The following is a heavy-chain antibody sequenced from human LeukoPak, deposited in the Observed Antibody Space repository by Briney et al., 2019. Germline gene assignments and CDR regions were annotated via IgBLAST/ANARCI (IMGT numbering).Heavy chain of an antibody. Sequence: PSETLSLTCAVYGGSFSGYYWSWIRQPPGKGLEWIGEINHSGSTNYNPSLKSRVTISVDTSKNQFSLKLSSVTAADTAVYYCARALGGSSWYPFDYWGQGTLVTVSS. CDR2: INHSGST. D-gene: IGHD6-13*01. CDR3: ARALGGSSWYPFDY. V-gene: IGHV4-34*01. CDR1: GGSFSGYY. J-gene: IGHJ4*02.